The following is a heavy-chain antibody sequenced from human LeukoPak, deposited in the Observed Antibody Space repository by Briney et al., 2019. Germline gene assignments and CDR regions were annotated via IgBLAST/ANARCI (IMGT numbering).Heavy chain of an antibody. Sequence: SETLSLTCAVYGGSFSGYYWSWIRQPPGKGLEWIGEINHSGSTNYNPSLKSRVTISVDTSKNQFSLKLSSVTAADTAVYYCARVGGRLQRYYYSYYVMDVWGQGTTGTVSS. CDR1: GGSFSGYY. CDR3: ARVGGRLQRYYYSYYVMDV. J-gene: IGHJ6*02. D-gene: IGHD4-11*01. CDR2: INHSGST. V-gene: IGHV4-34*01.